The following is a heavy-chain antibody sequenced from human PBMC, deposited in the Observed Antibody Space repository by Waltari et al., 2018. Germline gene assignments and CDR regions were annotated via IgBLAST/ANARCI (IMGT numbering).Heavy chain of an antibody. CDR1: GGSISSYY. D-gene: IGHD3-10*02. J-gene: IGHJ4*02. CDR3: ARQDVRGVITFDY. CDR2: IYYSGST. V-gene: IGHV4-59*08. Sequence: QVQLQESGPGLVKPSETLSLTCTVSGGSISSYYWSWIRQPPGKGLEWIGYIYYSGSTNYNPSLKSRVTISVDTSKNQFSLKLSSVTAADTAVYYCARQDVRGVITFDYWGQGTLVTVSS.